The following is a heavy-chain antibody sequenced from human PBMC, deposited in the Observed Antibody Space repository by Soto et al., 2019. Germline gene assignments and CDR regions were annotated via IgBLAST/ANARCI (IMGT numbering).Heavy chain of an antibody. J-gene: IGHJ6*03. CDR2: ISAYNGNT. Sequence: SVKVCCKASGYTFTSYGISWVRQAPGQGLEWMGWISAYNGNTNYAQKLQGRVTMTTDTSTSTAYMELRSLRSDDTAVYYCARENRDCGGDCSLYYYYYMDVWGKGTTVTVSS. V-gene: IGHV1-18*01. CDR3: ARENRDCGGDCSLYYYYYMDV. CDR1: GYTFTSYG. D-gene: IGHD2-21*01.